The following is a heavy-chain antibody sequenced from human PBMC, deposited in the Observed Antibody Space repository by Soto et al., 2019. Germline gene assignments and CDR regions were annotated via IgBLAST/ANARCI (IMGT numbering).Heavy chain of an antibody. CDR1: GGTSSTYS. CDR3: ARGRVGSMNWFDP. V-gene: IGHV1-69*01. D-gene: IGHD1-26*01. J-gene: IGHJ5*02. Sequence: QMQLVQSGAEVKKPGSSVKVSCKASGGTSSTYSISWVRQGPGQGLEWMGEIIPIFGTAYYSQKFQDRVTISAHASTTTVQMELSSLRSADTAVYYCARGRVGSMNWFDPWGQGTLVTVSS. CDR2: IIPIFGTA.